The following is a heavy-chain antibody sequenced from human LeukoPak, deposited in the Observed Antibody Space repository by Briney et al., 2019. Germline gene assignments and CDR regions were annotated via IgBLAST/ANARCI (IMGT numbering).Heavy chain of an antibody. Sequence: PSETLSLTCAVYGGSFSGYYWSWIRQPPGKGLEWIGEINHSGSTNYNPSLKSRVTISVDTSKNQFSLKLSSVTAADTAVYYCARNQYYYDSSGYFYWGQGTLVTVSS. V-gene: IGHV4-34*01. CDR1: GGSFSGYY. D-gene: IGHD3-22*01. CDR2: INHSGST. CDR3: ARNQYYYDSSGYFY. J-gene: IGHJ4*02.